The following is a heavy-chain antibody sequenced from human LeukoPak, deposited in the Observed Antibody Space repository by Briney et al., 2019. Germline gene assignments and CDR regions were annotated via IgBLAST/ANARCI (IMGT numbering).Heavy chain of an antibody. CDR2: IYHSGST. J-gene: IGHJ4*02. CDR1: GYSISSGYY. CDR3: ARTVSYYDVLTGPPDY. Sequence: SETLSLTCTVSGYSISSGYYWGWIRQPPGKGLEWIGSIYHSGSTYYNPSLKSRVTISVDTSKNQFSLKLTSVTATDTAVYYCARTVSYYDVLTGPPDYWGQGTLVTVSS. V-gene: IGHV4-38-2*02. D-gene: IGHD3-9*01.